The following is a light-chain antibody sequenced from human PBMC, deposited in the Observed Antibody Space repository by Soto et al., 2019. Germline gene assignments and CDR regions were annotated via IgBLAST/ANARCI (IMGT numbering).Light chain of an antibody. CDR2: DVS. CDR1: SSDIGDYNY. V-gene: IGLV2-14*01. Sequence: QSALTQPASVSGSPGQSITISCTGTSSDIGDYNYVSWYQHHPGKAPKLMIYDVSNRPSGVSNRFSGSKSGNTPSLTISGLQAEDEADYYCSSYTSSTTVVFGGGTKLTVL. J-gene: IGLJ2*01. CDR3: SSYTSSTTVV.